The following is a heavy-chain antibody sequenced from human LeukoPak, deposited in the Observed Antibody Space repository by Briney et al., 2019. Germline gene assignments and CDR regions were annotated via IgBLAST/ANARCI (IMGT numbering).Heavy chain of an antibody. Sequence: PGGSLRLSCAASGFTFSSYAMHWVRQAPGKGLEWVANIKQDGSEKYYVDSVKGRFTISRDNAKNSLYLQMNSLRAEDTAVYYCASTGYHSSPGPFGYWGQGTLVTVSS. CDR3: ASTGYHSSPGPFGY. V-gene: IGHV3-7*01. CDR2: IKQDGSEK. D-gene: IGHD6-13*01. J-gene: IGHJ4*02. CDR1: GFTFSSYA.